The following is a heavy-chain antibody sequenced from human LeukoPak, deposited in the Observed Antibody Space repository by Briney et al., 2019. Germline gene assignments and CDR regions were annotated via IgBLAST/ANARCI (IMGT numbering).Heavy chain of an antibody. CDR3: ARLGPYSSSWYDY. V-gene: IGHV4-59*08. Sequence: SETLSLTCTVSGGSISSYYWSWIRQPPGKGLEWIGYIYYSGSTNYNPSLKSRVTISADTSKNQFSLKLSSVTAADTAVYYCARLGPYSSSWYDYWGQGTLVTVSS. D-gene: IGHD6-13*01. J-gene: IGHJ4*02. CDR2: IYYSGST. CDR1: GGSISSYY.